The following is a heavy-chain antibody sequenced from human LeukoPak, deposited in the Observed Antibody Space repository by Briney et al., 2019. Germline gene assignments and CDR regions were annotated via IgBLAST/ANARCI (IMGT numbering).Heavy chain of an antibody. J-gene: IGHJ4*02. CDR1: GGTFSSYA. CDR2: ISPIFGTA. V-gene: IGHV1-69*01. D-gene: IGHD4-17*01. CDR3: ARHPEGTVTPVAGLYY. Sequence: SVKVSCKVSGGTFSSYAISWVRQAPGQGLEWMGGISPIFGTANYAQKFQVRGTITADESTSTAYMELSSLRSEDKAVYYCARHPEGTVTPVAGLYYWGQGTLVTVSS.